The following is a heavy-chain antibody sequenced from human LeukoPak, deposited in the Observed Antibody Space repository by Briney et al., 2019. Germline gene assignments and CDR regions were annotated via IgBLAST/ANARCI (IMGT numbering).Heavy chain of an antibody. CDR2: IYTSGTT. Sequence: SETLSLTCTVSGGSINSYYWSWIRQPAGKGLEWIGRIYTSGTTNYNPSLKSRVTMSVDTSKNHFSLQLRSVTAADTAVYYCASTTYDYDTSGHYFLDYWGLGSLVTVSS. D-gene: IGHD3-22*01. CDR3: ASTTYDYDTSGHYFLDY. CDR1: GGSINSYY. V-gene: IGHV4-4*07. J-gene: IGHJ4*02.